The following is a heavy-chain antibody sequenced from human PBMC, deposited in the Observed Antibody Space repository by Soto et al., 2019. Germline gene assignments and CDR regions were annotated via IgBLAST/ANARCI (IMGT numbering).Heavy chain of an antibody. CDR3: ARGSYYSGWV. D-gene: IGHD6-19*01. V-gene: IGHV6-1*01. CDR1: GDSVSSTSTA. Sequence: SETLSLTCAISGDSVSSTSTAWSWIRQSPSRGLEWLGRTYYRSNWYTDYAVSVKSRITISPDTSKNQFSLQLNSVTPEDTAVYYCARGSYYSGWVWGQGTLVTVSS. J-gene: IGHJ4*02. CDR2: TYYRSNWYT.